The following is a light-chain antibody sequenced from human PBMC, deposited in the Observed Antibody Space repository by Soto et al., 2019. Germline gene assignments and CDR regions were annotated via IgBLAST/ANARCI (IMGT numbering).Light chain of an antibody. CDR3: QQYQAYPLT. CDR2: AAS. CDR1: QDINNF. Sequence: DIQMTQSPSSLSASVGDRVTITYRASQDINNFLAWFQQKPGKAPKSLIYAASNLQSGVPSKFSGSGSGTDFTLTISSLQPEDVATYYCQQYQAYPLTFGGGTKVEIK. V-gene: IGKV1-16*02. J-gene: IGKJ4*01.